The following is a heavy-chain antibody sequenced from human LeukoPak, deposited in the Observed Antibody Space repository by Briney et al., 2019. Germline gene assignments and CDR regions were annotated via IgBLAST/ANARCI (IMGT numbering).Heavy chain of an antibody. J-gene: IGHJ4*02. CDR2: IYPDDSET. V-gene: IGHV5-51*01. D-gene: IGHD3-9*01. CDR1: GYSFTSYW. Sequence: GESLKISCKGSGYSFTSYWIGWVRQMPGKGLEWMGIIYPDDSETRYSPSFQGQVTISADKSISTAYLQWSNLKASDTAMYYCARHSRENSFDWLSPIDYWGQGTLVTVSS. CDR3: ARHSRENSFDWLSPIDY.